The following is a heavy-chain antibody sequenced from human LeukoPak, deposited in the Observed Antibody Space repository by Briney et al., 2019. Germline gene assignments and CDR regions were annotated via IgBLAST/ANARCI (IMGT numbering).Heavy chain of an antibody. CDR2: INPNSGGT. CDR1: GYTFTGYY. J-gene: IGHJ5*02. Sequence: ASVKVSCKASGYTFTGYYMHWVRQAPGQGLEWMGWINPNSGGTNYAQKFQGRVTMTRDTSISTAYTELSRQRSDDTAVYYCARDTVPAAIVNWFDPWGQGTLVTVSS. CDR3: ARDTVPAAIVNWFDP. D-gene: IGHD2-2*01. V-gene: IGHV1-2*02.